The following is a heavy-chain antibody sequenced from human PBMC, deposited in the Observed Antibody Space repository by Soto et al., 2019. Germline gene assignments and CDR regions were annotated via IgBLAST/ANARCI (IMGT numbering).Heavy chain of an antibody. J-gene: IGHJ2*01. V-gene: IGHV1-3*01. Sequence: GASVKVSCKASGYTFTSYAMHWVRQAPGQRLEWMGWINAGNGNTKYSQKFQGRVTITRDTSASTAYMELSSLRSEDTAVYYCARGHLKYYYDSSGYYPTGFDLWGRGTLVT. CDR3: ARGHLKYYYDSSGYYPTGFDL. CDR1: GYTFTSYA. CDR2: INAGNGNT. D-gene: IGHD3-22*01.